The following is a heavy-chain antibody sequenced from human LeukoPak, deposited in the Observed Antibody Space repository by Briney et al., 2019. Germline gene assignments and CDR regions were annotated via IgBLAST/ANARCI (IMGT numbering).Heavy chain of an antibody. CDR3: SRPDYGGDY. V-gene: IGHV3-74*01. CDR1: GFTFSSYW. D-gene: IGHD4/OR15-4a*01. J-gene: IGHJ4*02. Sequence: GGSLRLSCGASGFTFSSYWMHWVRQAPGKGQVWVSRINPNGRSTTYADSVKGRFTISRDNAKNTLFLQMNSLRAEDTAVYYCSRPDYGGDYWGQGTLVTVSS. CDR2: INPNGRST.